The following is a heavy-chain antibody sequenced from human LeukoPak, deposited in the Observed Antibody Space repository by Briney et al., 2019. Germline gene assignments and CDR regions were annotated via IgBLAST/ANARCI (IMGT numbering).Heavy chain of an antibody. V-gene: IGHV1-69*13. CDR2: IIPIFGTA. J-gene: IGHJ4*02. D-gene: IGHD1-26*01. CDR3: ARVRARSGSYYPPYYFDY. CDR1: GGTFSSYA. Sequence: ASVKVSCKASGGTFSSYAISWVRQAPGQGLEWMGGIIPIFGTANYAQKFQGRVTITADESTSTAYMELSSLRSEDTAVYYCARVRARSGSYYPPYYFDYWGQGTLVTVSS.